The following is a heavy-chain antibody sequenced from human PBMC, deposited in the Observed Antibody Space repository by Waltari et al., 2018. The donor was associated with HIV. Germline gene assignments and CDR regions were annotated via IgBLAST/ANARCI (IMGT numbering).Heavy chain of an antibody. J-gene: IGHJ1*01. V-gene: IGHV1-24*01. Sequence: QLIQSTSALKRPGASVTVSCKVSGYPLSDLSMPWVRQGRGQRLEWMGGFDPKNGKPVYSQRFWGRVSLAEDTSEDTAFLELNRLTSDDTAVHYCVTLYNESPLYSNFWGQGTLVTV. CDR2: FDPKNGKP. CDR1: GYPLSDLS. CDR3: VTLYNESPLYSNF. D-gene: IGHD2-15*01.